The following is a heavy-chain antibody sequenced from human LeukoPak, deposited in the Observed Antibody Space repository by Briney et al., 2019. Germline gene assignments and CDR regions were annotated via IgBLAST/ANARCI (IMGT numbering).Heavy chain of an antibody. CDR3: ARDPVGAPGI. J-gene: IGHJ3*02. D-gene: IGHD1-26*01. CDR1: GFIFSDYS. V-gene: IGHV3-21*01. CDR2: ISSSSSYI. Sequence: GGSLRLSCAASGFIFSDYSISWVRQAPGKGLEWVSSISSSSSYIYYADSVKGRFTISRDNAKNSLYLQMNSLRAEDTAVYYCARDPVGAPGIWGQGTMVTVSS.